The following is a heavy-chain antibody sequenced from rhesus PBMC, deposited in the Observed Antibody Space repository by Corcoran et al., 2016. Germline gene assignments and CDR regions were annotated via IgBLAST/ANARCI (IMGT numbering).Heavy chain of an antibody. J-gene: IGHJ4*01. D-gene: IGHD2-21*01. CDR2: ISGSGVST. Sequence: QLQLQESGPGLVKPSETLSPTCPVSGVSLSRTWWSWNRQPPGQGLEWIGRISGSGVSTSYNPSLKSRLTISTDTSKNQFSLKLSSVTAADTAVYYCAREYCTGSGCSSFDYWGQGVLVTVSS. CDR1: GVSLSRTW. CDR3: AREYCTGSGCSSFDY. V-gene: IGHV4-173*01.